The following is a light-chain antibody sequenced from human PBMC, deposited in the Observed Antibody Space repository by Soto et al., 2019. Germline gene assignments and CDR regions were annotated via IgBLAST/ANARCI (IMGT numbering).Light chain of an antibody. CDR2: DVS. CDR1: SRDVGTYDF. V-gene: IGLV2-11*01. CDR3: CLYAVTFYV. Sequence: QSVLTQPRSGSGSPGQSFTISCTGTSRDVGTYDFVSWYQQHPGKAPRLMIFDVSERPSGVADRFSGPKSGNTASLTISGLQAADEADYYCCLYAVTFYVFGTGTKVTVL. J-gene: IGLJ1*01.